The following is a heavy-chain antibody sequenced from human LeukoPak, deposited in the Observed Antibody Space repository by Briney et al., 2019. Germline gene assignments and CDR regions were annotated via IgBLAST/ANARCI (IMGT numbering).Heavy chain of an antibody. CDR2: IKKDGSEK. J-gene: IGHJ4*02. CDR3: AKNGAVAGTGVGFDY. D-gene: IGHD6-19*01. CDR1: GFAFGDYW. V-gene: IGHV3-7*03. Sequence: PGGSLRLSCAASGFAFGDYWMTWVRQAPGKGLEWVANIKKDGSEKYYVDSVKGRFTISRDNAKNSLYLQMNSLRAEDTALYYCAKNGAVAGTGVGFDYWGQGTLVTVSS.